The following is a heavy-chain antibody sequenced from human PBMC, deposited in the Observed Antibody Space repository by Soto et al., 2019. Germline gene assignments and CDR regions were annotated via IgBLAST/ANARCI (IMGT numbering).Heavy chain of an antibody. V-gene: IGHV1-69*06. D-gene: IGHD3-22*01. Sequence: SVKVSCKTSGGSFSTYAITWVRQAPGQGLECVGGIIPILGTINYAPKFQGRVTITADKSTSTAYMELSSLRSEDTAVYYCARSYYYDSSGYFQNAFDNWGQGTMVTVSS. CDR2: IIPILGTI. CDR3: ARSYYYDSSGYFQNAFDN. J-gene: IGHJ3*02. CDR1: GGSFSTYA.